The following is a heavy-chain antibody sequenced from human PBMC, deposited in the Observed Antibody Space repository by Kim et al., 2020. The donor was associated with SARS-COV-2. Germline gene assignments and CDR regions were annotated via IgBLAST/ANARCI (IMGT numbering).Heavy chain of an antibody. D-gene: IGHD1-26*01. Sequence: GGSLRLSCAASGFTFSSYAMHWVRQAPGKGLEWVAVISYDGSNKYYADSVKGRFTISRDNSKNTLYLQMNSLRAEDTAVYYCARDLARVGAPHLEYWGQGTLVTVSS. CDR3: ARDLARVGAPHLEY. CDR2: ISYDGSNK. V-gene: IGHV3-30*04. J-gene: IGHJ4*02. CDR1: GFTFSSYA.